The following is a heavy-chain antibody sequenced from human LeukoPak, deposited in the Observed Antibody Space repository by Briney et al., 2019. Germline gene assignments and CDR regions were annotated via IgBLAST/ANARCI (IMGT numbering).Heavy chain of an antibody. Sequence: GGSLRLSCAASGYTFSYYAINWVRQAPGKGLEWVSGISGSGGTTFYADSVKGRFTISRDNSKNTLYLQMTSLRAEDTAVYYCAKWTNAGEYYYDSSGTDHWGQGTLVTVSS. J-gene: IGHJ4*02. CDR3: AKWTNAGEYYYDSSGTDH. D-gene: IGHD3-22*01. CDR1: GYTFSYYA. V-gene: IGHV3-23*01. CDR2: ISGSGGTT.